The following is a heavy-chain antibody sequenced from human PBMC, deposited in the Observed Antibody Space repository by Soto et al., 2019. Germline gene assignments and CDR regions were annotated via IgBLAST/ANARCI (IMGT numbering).Heavy chain of an antibody. CDR2: IYYSGST. CDR1: GGSISSYY. Sequence: SETLSLTCTVSGGSISSYYWSWIRQPAGKGLEWIGYIYYSGSTNYNPSLKSRVTISVDTSKNQFSLKLSSVTAADTAVYYCARDQRYYDFWSGSTPYYYYGMDVWGQGTTVTVSS. CDR3: ARDQRYYDFWSGSTPYYYYGMDV. V-gene: IGHV4-59*01. J-gene: IGHJ6*02. D-gene: IGHD3-3*01.